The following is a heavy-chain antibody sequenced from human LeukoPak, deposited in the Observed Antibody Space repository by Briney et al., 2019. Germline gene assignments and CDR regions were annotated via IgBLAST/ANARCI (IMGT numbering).Heavy chain of an antibody. CDR3: ARYDSSGYYTGFDY. Sequence: SETLSLTCTVSGGSVSSGSYYWSWIRQPPGKGLEWIGYIYYSGSTNYNPSLKSRVTISVDTSKNQFSLKLSSVTAADTAVYYCARYDSSGYYTGFDYWGQGTLVTVSS. D-gene: IGHD3-22*01. J-gene: IGHJ4*02. CDR1: GGSVSSGSYY. V-gene: IGHV4-61*01. CDR2: IYYSGST.